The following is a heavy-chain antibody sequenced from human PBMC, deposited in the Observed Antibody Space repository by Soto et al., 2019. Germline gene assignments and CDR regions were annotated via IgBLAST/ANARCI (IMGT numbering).Heavy chain of an antibody. D-gene: IGHD1-7*01. CDR3: ARDSEWNWYFDY. J-gene: IGHJ4*02. CDR2: INAGNGNT. V-gene: IGHV1-3*01. Sequence: ASVKVSCKASGYTFTSYAIHWVRQAPGQRLEWMGWINAGNGNTKYSQKFQGRVTITRDTSASTAYMELSSLRSEDTAVYYCARDSEWNWYFDYWGQGTLVTV. CDR1: GYTFTSYA.